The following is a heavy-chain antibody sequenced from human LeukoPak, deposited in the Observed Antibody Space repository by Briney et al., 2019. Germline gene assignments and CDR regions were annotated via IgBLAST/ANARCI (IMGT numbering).Heavy chain of an antibody. CDR2: ISYDGSNK. D-gene: IGHD5-24*01. V-gene: IGHV3-30*18. J-gene: IGHJ4*02. Sequence: GRSLRLSCAASGFTFSSYGMHWVRQAPGKGLEWVAVISYDGSNKYYADSVKGRFTISRDNSKNTLHLQMNSLRAEDTAVYYCAKVHLKMATMYYFDQWGQGTLVTVSS. CDR1: GFTFSSYG. CDR3: AKVHLKMATMYYFDQ.